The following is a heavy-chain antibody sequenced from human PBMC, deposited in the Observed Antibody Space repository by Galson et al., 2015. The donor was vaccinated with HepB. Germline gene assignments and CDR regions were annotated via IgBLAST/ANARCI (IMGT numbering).Heavy chain of an antibody. D-gene: IGHD1-26*01. CDR1: GFTFSSYA. J-gene: IGHJ4*02. CDR3: ARGGGRWELLGGGDY. V-gene: IGHV3-30-3*01. CDR2: ISYDGGNK. Sequence: SLRLSCAASGFTFSSYAMHWVRQAPGKGLEWVAVISYDGGNKYYADSVKGRFTISRDNSKNTLYLQMNSLRAEDTAVYYCARGGGRWELLGGGDYWGQGTLVTVSS.